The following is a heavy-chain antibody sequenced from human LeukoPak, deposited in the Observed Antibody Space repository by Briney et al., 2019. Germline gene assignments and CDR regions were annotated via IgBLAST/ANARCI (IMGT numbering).Heavy chain of an antibody. CDR3: ARGGYYYDSSGYYY. V-gene: IGHV4-39*07. Sequence: SETLSLTCTVSGGSISSSSYYWGWIRQPPGKGLEWIGSIYYSGSTYYNPSLKSRVTISVDTSKNQFSLKLSSVTAADTAVYYCARGGYYYDSSGYYYWGQGTLVTVSS. J-gene: IGHJ4*02. D-gene: IGHD3-22*01. CDR2: IYYSGST. CDR1: GGSISSSSYY.